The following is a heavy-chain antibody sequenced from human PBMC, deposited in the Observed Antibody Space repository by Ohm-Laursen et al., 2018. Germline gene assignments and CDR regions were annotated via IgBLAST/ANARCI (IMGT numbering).Heavy chain of an antibody. CDR1: GGSFSGYY. J-gene: IGHJ4*02. V-gene: IGHV4-34*01. CDR3: ARHWDNWNNGGPLND. Sequence: PGTLSLTCAVYGGSFSGYYWSWIRQPPGKGLEWIGEINHSGSTNYNPSLKSRVTISVDTSNNQFSLNLTSVTAADTAIYYCARHWDNWNNGGPLNDWGQGTLVTVSS. CDR2: INHSGST. D-gene: IGHD1/OR15-1a*01.